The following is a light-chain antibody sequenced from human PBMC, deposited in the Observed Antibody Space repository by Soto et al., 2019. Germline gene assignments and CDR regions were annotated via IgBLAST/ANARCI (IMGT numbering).Light chain of an antibody. CDR3: QQCAASPLT. J-gene: IGKJ4*01. CDR2: EAS. V-gene: IGKV3-20*01. Sequence: DNVLTQSPGTLSASPGDRVTLSCRASHSVGNNSLAWFQQKPGQAPRLLIDEASRRATGIPDRFSGSGSGTDFTLTISRLEPEDFAVYYCQQCAASPLTFGGGTKVEIK. CDR1: HSVGNNS.